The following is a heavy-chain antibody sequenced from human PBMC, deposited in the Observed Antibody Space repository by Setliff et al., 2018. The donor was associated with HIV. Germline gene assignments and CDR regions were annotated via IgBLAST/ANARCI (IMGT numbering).Heavy chain of an antibody. CDR2: ISPDDSDT. D-gene: IGHD3-3*01. J-gene: IGHJ5*02. CDR3: ARHFGISYRSPFDP. CDR1: GYVFTNYW. V-gene: IGHV5-51*01. Sequence: PGESLKISCKSSGYVFTNYWIGWVRQMPGKGLEWMGIISPDDSDTRYSPSFQGQVTISVDKSTSTPYLQWSSLKASDSAIYYCARHFGISYRSPFDPWGQGTLVTVSS.